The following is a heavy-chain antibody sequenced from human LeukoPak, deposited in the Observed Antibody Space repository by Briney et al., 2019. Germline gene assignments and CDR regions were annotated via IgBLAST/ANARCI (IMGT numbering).Heavy chain of an antibody. D-gene: IGHD2-15*01. J-gene: IGHJ5*02. CDR2: ISGSGGST. V-gene: IGHV3-23*01. Sequence: TGGSLRLSCAASGFTFTSSAMSWVRQAPGKGLEWVSAISGSGGSTYYADSVKGRFTISRDNSKNTLYLQMNSLRVEDTAVYYCAKVYEEVVDLEPFDPWGQGTLVTVSS. CDR3: AKVYEEVVDLEPFDP. CDR1: GFTFTSSA.